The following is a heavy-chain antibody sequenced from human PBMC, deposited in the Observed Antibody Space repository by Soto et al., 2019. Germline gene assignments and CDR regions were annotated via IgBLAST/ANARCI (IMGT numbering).Heavy chain of an antibody. CDR2: ISSSGSTI. CDR1: GFTFSSYE. V-gene: IGHV3-48*03. CDR3: ARPRLILYGMDV. Sequence: EVQLVESGGGLVQPGGSLRLSCAASGFTFSSYEMNWVRQAPGKGLEWVSYISSSGSTIYYADSVKGRFTISRDNAKTSLYLQMNSLRAEDTAVYYCARPRLILYGMDVWGQGTTVTVSS. J-gene: IGHJ6*02.